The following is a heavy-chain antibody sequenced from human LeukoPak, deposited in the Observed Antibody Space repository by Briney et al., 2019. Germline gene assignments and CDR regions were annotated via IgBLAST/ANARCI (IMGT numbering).Heavy chain of an antibody. CDR2: IYYSGST. D-gene: IGHD6-6*01. Sequence: SETLSLTCTVSGGSISSYYWSWIRQPPGKGLEWIGSIYYSGSTYYNPSLKSRVTISVDTSKNQFSLKLSSATAADTAVYYCARRPYSSSSGRMHYFDYWGQGTLVTVSS. V-gene: IGHV4-59*05. CDR3: ARRPYSSSSGRMHYFDY. J-gene: IGHJ4*02. CDR1: GGSISSYY.